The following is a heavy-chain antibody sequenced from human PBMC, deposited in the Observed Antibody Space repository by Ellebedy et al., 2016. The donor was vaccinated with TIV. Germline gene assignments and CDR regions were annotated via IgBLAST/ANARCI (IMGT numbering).Heavy chain of an antibody. D-gene: IGHD2-8*02. CDR2: INCDGSDT. CDR3: AAVQYWEAVFDM. CDR1: GFIFSGYW. Sequence: GESLKISCAASGFIFSGYWMHWVRQAPGKGLVWVSRINCDGSDTAYADSVRGRFTISRDNAKNTLYLQMNSLRAEDTAVYYCAAVQYWEAVFDMWGQGTMVTVSS. V-gene: IGHV3-74*01. J-gene: IGHJ3*02.